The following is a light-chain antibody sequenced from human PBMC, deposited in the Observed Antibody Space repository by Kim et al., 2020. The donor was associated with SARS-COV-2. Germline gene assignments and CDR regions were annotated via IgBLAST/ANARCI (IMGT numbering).Light chain of an antibody. J-gene: IGLJ2*01. CDR3: QSYDSSLNII. Sequence: QSVLTQPPSVSGAPGQRVTISCTGGSSNIGAGYDVHWYQQLPGRAPKLLIYGNNNRPSGVPDRFSGSKSGTSASLAITGLQADDEADYFCQSYDSSLNIIFGGGTQLTVL. CDR1: SSNIGAGYD. CDR2: GNN. V-gene: IGLV1-40*01.